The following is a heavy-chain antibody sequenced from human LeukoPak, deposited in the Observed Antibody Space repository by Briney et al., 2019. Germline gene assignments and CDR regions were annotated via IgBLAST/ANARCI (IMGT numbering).Heavy chain of an antibody. CDR2: INHSGST. J-gene: IGHJ4*02. V-gene: IGHV4-34*01. Sequence: PSGTLSLTCAVYGGSFSGYYWSWIRQPPGKGLEWIGEINHSGSTNYNPSLKSRVTISVDTSKNQFSLKLSSVTAADTAVYYCARGDYYYYFDYWGQGTLVTVSS. CDR3: ARGDYYYYFDY. CDR1: GGSFSGYY. D-gene: IGHD3-22*01.